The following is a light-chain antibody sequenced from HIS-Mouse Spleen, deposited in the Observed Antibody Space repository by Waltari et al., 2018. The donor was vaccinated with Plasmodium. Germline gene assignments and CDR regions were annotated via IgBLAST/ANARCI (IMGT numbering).Light chain of an antibody. J-gene: IGLJ3*02. CDR3: QTWGTGIRV. V-gene: IGLV4-69*01. CDR1: SGHSSYA. CDR2: LNSDGSH. Sequence: QLVLTQSPSASASLGASVKLTCTLSSGHSSYAIAWPQQQPGKGPRYLMKLNSDGSHSKGDGIPDRFSGSSSGAERYLTISSLQAEDEADYYCQTWGTGIRVFGGGTKLTVL.